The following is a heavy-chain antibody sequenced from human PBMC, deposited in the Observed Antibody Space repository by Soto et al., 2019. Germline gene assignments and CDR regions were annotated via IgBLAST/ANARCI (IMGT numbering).Heavy chain of an antibody. CDR1: GGSISSYY. CDR2: IYYSGST. J-gene: IGHJ6*02. V-gene: IGHV4-59*01. Sequence: SETLSLTCTVSGGSISSYYWSWIRQPPRKGLEWIGYIYYSGSTNYNPSLKSRVTISVDTSKNQFSLKLSSVTAADTAVYYCAGGGAAYYYYGMDFWGQGPTVTVSS. CDR3: AGGGAAYYYYGMDF. D-gene: IGHD1-26*01.